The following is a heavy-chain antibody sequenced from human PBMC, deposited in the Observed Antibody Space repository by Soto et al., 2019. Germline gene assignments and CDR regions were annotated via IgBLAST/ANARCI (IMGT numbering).Heavy chain of an antibody. V-gene: IGHV4-39*01. J-gene: IGHJ4*02. Sequence: QLQLQESAPGLVKPSETLSLTCTVSGGSISSSSYYWGWIRQPPEKGLEWIGSIYYSGSTYYNPSLKNRVTIFVATSKNQFSLKLSSVTAADTAVYYCARLTPTQDHYFDYWGQGTLVTVSS. CDR1: GGSISSSSYY. CDR3: ARLTPTQDHYFDY. CDR2: IYYSGST.